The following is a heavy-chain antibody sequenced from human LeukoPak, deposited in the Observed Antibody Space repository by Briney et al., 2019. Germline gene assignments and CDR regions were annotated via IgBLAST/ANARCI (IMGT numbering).Heavy chain of an antibody. V-gene: IGHV3-48*01. CDR2: IGPSGSNI. CDR1: GFTFGIYA. D-gene: IGHD3-10*01. J-gene: IGHJ3*02. Sequence: GGSLRLSCAASGFTFGIYAMNWVRQAPGKGLEWVSYIGPSGSNIYYANSVKGRFTISRDNAKDSLYLQMNSLRAEDTAVYYCARGLGSGRHAFDIWGQGTMVTVSS. CDR3: ARGLGSGRHAFDI.